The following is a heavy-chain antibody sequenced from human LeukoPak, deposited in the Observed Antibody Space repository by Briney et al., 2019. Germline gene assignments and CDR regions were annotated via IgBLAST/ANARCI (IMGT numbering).Heavy chain of an antibody. D-gene: IGHD3-3*01. CDR3: ATSGVVLHYFDY. Sequence: SVKVSCKASGGTFSSYAISWVRQAPGQGLEWMGGIIPIFGTANYAQKFQGRVTITTDESTSTAYMELSSLRSEDTAVYYCATSGVVLHYFDYWGQGTLVTVSS. V-gene: IGHV1-69*05. CDR1: GGTFSSYA. J-gene: IGHJ4*02. CDR2: IIPIFGTA.